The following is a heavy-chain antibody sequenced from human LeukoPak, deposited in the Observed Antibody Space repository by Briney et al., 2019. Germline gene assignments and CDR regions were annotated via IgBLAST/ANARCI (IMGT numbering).Heavy chain of an antibody. V-gene: IGHV1-69*13. CDR1: GGTFSNYA. D-gene: IGHD5-18*01. Sequence: ASVKVSCKASGGTFSNYAITWVRQAPGQGLEWMGGIIPIFGTANYAQKFQGRVTITADESASTAYMELSSLRSEDTAVYYCARGVGTAMGSCDYWGQGTLVTVSS. CDR2: IIPIFGTA. CDR3: ARGVGTAMGSCDY. J-gene: IGHJ4*02.